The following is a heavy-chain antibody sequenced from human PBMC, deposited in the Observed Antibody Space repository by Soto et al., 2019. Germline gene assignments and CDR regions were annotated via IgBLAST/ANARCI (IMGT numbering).Heavy chain of an antibody. CDR2: LKDRSQNYAT. V-gene: IGHV3-72*01. Sequence: EVQLVESGGDLVQPGGSARLSCAASGFSVSGRYMDWVRQAPGKGLEWVARLKDRSQNYATEYAASVKGRFTVSRHPSQNSRFLQMNSLKIEDTAVYSCAREGYARWLDSWGQGTLVTVS. CDR3: AREGYARWLDS. CDR1: GFSVSGRY. J-gene: IGHJ5*01. D-gene: IGHD5-18*01.